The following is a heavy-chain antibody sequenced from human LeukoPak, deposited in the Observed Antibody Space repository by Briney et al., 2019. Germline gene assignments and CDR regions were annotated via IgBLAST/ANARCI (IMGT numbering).Heavy chain of an antibody. Sequence: LXLSXXXSGXTFXSYAVSWVRQAPGKGLEWVSAISGSGGSTYYADSVKGRFTISRDNSKNTPYLQMNSLRAEDTAVYYRANVHSSSWLLATPYYFDYWGQGTLVTVSS. CDR1: GXTFXSYA. CDR3: ANVHSSSWLLATPYYFDY. CDR2: ISGSGGST. V-gene: IGHV3-23*01. D-gene: IGHD6-13*01. J-gene: IGHJ4*02.